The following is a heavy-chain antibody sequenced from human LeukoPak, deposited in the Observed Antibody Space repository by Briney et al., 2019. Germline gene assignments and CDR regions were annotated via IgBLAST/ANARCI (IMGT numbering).Heavy chain of an antibody. D-gene: IGHD1-1*01. Sequence: GGSLRLSCAASGFTFSSYEMTWVRQAPGKGLEWVSYISSSGSTIYYADSVKGRFTISRDNAKNSLYLQMNSLRAEDTAVYYCARELWNDLGDYWGQGTLVTVSS. J-gene: IGHJ4*02. V-gene: IGHV3-48*03. CDR1: GFTFSSYE. CDR2: ISSSGSTI. CDR3: ARELWNDLGDY.